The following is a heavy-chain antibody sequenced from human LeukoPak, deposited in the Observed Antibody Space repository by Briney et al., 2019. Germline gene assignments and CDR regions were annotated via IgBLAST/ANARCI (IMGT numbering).Heavy chain of an antibody. Sequence: SETLSLTCAVYSGSFSAYYWSWIRQPPGKGLAWIGEIHHSGSTNYNPSLKSRVTISVDTSKNQFSLKLNSLTAADTAVYYCARGKRIYGTVAVAGRHYFDYWGQGTLVTVSS. V-gene: IGHV4-34*01. CDR2: IHHSGST. J-gene: IGHJ4*02. CDR1: SGSFSAYY. CDR3: ARGKRIYGTVAVAGRHYFDY. D-gene: IGHD6-19*01.